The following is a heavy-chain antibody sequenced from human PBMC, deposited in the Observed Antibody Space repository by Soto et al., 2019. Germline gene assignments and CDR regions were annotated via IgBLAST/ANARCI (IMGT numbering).Heavy chain of an antibody. CDR2: INPSGGST. CDR3: ARDERILAASREPPAWFDP. V-gene: IGHV1-46*01. Sequence: ASVKVSCKASGYTFTSYYMHWVRQAPGQGLEWMGIINPSGGSTSYAQKFQGRVTMIRDTSTGTVYMELSSLRSEDTAVYYCARDERILAASREPPAWFDPWGQGTLVTVSS. CDR1: GYTFTSYY. J-gene: IGHJ5*02. D-gene: IGHD6-13*01.